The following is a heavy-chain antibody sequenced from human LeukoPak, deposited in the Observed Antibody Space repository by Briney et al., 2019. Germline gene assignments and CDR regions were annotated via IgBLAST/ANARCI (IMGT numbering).Heavy chain of an antibody. CDR3: ARVGGSGSPTYLYFDY. CDR1: GYTFTSYY. J-gene: IGHJ4*02. V-gene: IGHV1-46*01. CDR2: INPSGGST. Sequence: ASVKVSCKASGYTFTSYYMHWVRQAPGQGLEWMGIINPSGGSTSYARKFQGRVTMTRDTSTSTVYMELSSLRSEDTAVYYCARVGGSGSPTYLYFDYWGQGTLVTVSS. D-gene: IGHD3-10*01.